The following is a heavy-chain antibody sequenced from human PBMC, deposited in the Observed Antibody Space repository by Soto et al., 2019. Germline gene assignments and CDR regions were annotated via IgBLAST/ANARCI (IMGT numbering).Heavy chain of an antibody. CDR1: GYSFTSYW. CDR3: ARHITIFGVVFNWFDP. V-gene: IGHV5-10-1*01. D-gene: IGHD3-3*01. Sequence: GESLKISCKGSGYSFTSYWISWVRQMPGKGLEWMGRIDPSDSYTNYSPSFQGHVTISADKSISTAYLQWSSLKASDTAMYYCARHITIFGVVFNWFDPWGQGTLVTVSS. CDR2: IDPSDSYT. J-gene: IGHJ5*02.